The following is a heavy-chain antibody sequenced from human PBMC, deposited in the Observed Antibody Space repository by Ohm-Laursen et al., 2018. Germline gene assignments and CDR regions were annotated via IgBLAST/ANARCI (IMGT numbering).Heavy chain of an antibody. CDR2: INHSGST. Sequence: SDTLSLTCVVYGGSFSGYYWSWIRQPPGKGLEWIGEINHSGSTNYNPSLKSRVTISVDTSKNQFSLKMSPATAADTAVYYCARRRSRTVVNPYAFDIWGQGTMVTVSS. CDR3: ARRRSRTVVNPYAFDI. CDR1: GGSFSGYY. J-gene: IGHJ3*02. V-gene: IGHV4-34*01. D-gene: IGHD4-23*01.